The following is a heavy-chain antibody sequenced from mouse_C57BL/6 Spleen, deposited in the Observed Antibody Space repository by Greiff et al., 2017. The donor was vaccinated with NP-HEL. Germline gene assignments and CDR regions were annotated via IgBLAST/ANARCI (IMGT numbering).Heavy chain of an antibody. V-gene: IGHV1-26*01. Sequence: VQLQQSGPELVKPGASVKISCKASGYTFTDYYMNWVKQSHGKSLEWIGDINPNNGGTSYNQKFKGKATLTVDKSSSTAYMELHSLTSEDSAVYYCARRRVLQYYFDYWGQGTTLTVSS. CDR2: INPNNGGT. D-gene: IGHD2-12*01. CDR1: GYTFTDYY. CDR3: ARRRVLQYYFDY. J-gene: IGHJ2*01.